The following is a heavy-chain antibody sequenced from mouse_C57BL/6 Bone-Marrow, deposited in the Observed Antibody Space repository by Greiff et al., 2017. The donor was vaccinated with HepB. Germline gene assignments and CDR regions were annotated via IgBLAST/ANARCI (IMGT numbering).Heavy chain of an antibody. Sequence: QVHVKQSGAELVKPGASVKLSCKASGYTFTEYTIHWVKQRSGQGLEWIGWFYPGSGSIKYNEKFKDKATLTADKSSSTVYMELSRLTSEDSAVYFCARHEDLYYSNSRFAYWGQGTLVTVSA. CDR3: ARHEDLYYSNSRFAY. V-gene: IGHV1-62-2*01. CDR2: FYPGSGSI. J-gene: IGHJ3*01. CDR1: GYTFTEYT. D-gene: IGHD2-5*01.